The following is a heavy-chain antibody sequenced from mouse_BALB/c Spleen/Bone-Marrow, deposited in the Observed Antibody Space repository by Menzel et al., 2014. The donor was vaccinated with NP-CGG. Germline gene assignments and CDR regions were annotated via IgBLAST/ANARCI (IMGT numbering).Heavy chain of an antibody. Sequence: EVKLVESGGGLVQPGGSLRLSCATSGFTFTDYYMSWVRQPPGKALEWLGFIRNKANDYRTEYSASVKGRFTISRDNARNILYLQMSSLRSEDTAMYYCAREEYGQKVYAMDYWGQGTSVTVSS. V-gene: IGHV7-3*02. D-gene: IGHD2-10*02. J-gene: IGHJ4*01. CDR3: AREEYGQKVYAMDY. CDR2: IRNKANDYRT. CDR1: GFTFTDYY.